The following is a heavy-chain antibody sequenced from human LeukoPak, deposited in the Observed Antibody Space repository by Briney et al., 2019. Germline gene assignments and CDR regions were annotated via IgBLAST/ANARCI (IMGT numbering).Heavy chain of an antibody. CDR1: GGSIGTYY. J-gene: IGHJ4*02. D-gene: IGHD6-19*01. CDR3: ARGSGWYYD. V-gene: IGHV4-59*01. CDR2: IYYSGST. Sequence: PSETLSLTCSVSGGSIGTYYWTWIRQPPGKGLEWIGYIYYSGSTNYNPSLKSRVTMSVDASKNQFSLKLSSVTAADTAVYYCARGSGWYYDWGQGTLVTVSS.